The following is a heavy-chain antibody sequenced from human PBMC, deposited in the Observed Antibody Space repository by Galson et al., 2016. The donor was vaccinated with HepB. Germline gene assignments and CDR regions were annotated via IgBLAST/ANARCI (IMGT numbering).Heavy chain of an antibody. D-gene: IGHD1-14*01. CDR3: SRGGGGPFRPYHSTPTDV. V-gene: IGHV1-3*01. J-gene: IGHJ6*02. CDR2: INGGNGYA. CDR1: GYTFTSYG. Sequence: SVKVSCKASGYTFTSYGFHWVRQAPGQRLEWVGWINGGNGYAEYSQKLKGRVTLSRDTSASTAYLEVKSLKPEDTAVYYCSRGGGGPFRPYHSTPTDVWGQGTTVIVSS.